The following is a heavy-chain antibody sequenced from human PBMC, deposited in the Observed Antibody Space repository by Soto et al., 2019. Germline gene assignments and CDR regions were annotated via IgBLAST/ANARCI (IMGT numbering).Heavy chain of an antibody. V-gene: IGHV3-33*01. CDR1: GFTFSSYG. Sequence: QVQLVESGGGVVQPGRSLRLSCAASGFTFSSYGMHWVRQAPGKGLEWVAVIWYDGSNKYYADSVKGRFTISRDNSKNTLYLQMNSLRAEETAVYYCAREGYTYYDILTATHRGAFDIWGQGTMVTVSS. CDR2: IWYDGSNK. CDR3: AREGYTYYDILTATHRGAFDI. D-gene: IGHD3-9*01. J-gene: IGHJ3*02.